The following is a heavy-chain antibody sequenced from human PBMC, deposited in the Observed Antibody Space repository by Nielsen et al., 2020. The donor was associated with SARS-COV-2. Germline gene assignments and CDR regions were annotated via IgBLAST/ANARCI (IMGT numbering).Heavy chain of an antibody. Sequence: WVRQAPGQRLEWMGWINAGNGNTKYSQKFQGRVTITRDTSTSTAYMELRSLRSDDTAVYYCARDNRMQLWLNYYYYGMDVWGQGTTVTVSS. D-gene: IGHD5-18*01. CDR2: INAGNGNT. CDR3: ARDNRMQLWLNYYYYGMDV. V-gene: IGHV1-3*01. J-gene: IGHJ6*02.